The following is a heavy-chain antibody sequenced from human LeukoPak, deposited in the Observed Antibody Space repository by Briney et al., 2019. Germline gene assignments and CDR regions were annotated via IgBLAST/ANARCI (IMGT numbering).Heavy chain of an antibody. CDR1: GGSISSYY. CDR2: IYYSGST. D-gene: IGHD6-13*01. Sequence: PSETLSLTCTVSGGSISSYYWSWIRQPPGKGLEWIGYIYYSGSTNYNPSLKSRVTISVDTSKNQFSLKLSSVTAADTAVYYCARLSSSSWYGGDYWGQGTLVTVSS. CDR3: ARLSSSSWYGGDY. V-gene: IGHV4-59*12. J-gene: IGHJ4*02.